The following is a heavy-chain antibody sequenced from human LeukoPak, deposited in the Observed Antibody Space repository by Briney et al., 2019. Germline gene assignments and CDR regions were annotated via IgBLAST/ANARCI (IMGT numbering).Heavy chain of an antibody. Sequence: ASVKVSCKASGYTFTGYYMHWVRQAPGQGLEWMGWINPNSGGTNYAQKFQGRVTMTRDTSISTAYMELSRLRSDDTAVYYCARGRKGRFGQYYYYMDVWGKGTTVTVSS. CDR3: ARGRKGRFGQYYYYMDV. J-gene: IGHJ6*03. CDR2: INPNSGGT. D-gene: IGHD3-10*01. CDR1: GYTFTGYY. V-gene: IGHV1-2*02.